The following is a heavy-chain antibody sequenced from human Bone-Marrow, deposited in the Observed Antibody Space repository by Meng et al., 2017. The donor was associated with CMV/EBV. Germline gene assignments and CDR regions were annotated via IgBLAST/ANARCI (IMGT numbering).Heavy chain of an antibody. D-gene: IGHD2-2*01. Sequence: SGFTFSSYSMNCVRQAPGQGLELVSSISSSSSYIYYADSVKGRFTISRDNAKNSLYLQMNSLRAEDTAVYYCARGIVVPAADDAFDIWGQGTMVTVSS. J-gene: IGHJ3*02. V-gene: IGHV3-21*01. CDR2: ISSSSSYI. CDR3: ARGIVVPAADDAFDI. CDR1: GFTFSSYS.